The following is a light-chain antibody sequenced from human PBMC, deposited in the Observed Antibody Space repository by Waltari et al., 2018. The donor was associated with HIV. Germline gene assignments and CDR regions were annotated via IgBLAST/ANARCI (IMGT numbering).Light chain of an antibody. V-gene: IGKV3-20*01. CDR1: QSVSRNF. CDR3: QQYGSSREYT. Sequence: EIVLTQSPGTLSLSPGERATLSCRASQSVSRNFLAWYHQKPGQAPRLLIYGASTRAPGIPDRFSGTGSGTDFILTISRLEPEDFGVFYCQQYGSSREYTFGQGTKLEIK. J-gene: IGKJ2*01. CDR2: GAS.